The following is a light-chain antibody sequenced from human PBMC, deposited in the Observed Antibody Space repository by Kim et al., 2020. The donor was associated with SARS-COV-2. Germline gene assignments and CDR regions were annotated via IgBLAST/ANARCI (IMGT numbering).Light chain of an antibody. CDR3: QQYGSSPPT. V-gene: IGKV3-20*01. CDR2: GAS. Sequence: SPGESATLSCRASQSVSSSYLAWYQQKPGQAPRLLIYGASSGATGIPDRFSGSGSGTDFTLTISRLEPEDFAVYYCQQYGSSPPTFGQGTKVDIK. J-gene: IGKJ1*01. CDR1: QSVSSSY.